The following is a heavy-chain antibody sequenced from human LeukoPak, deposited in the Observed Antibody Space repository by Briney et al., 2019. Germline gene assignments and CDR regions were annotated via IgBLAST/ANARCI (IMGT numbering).Heavy chain of an antibody. CDR2: ISSNGGST. CDR1: GFTFSSYD. CDR3: ARRTVTTLGNWFDP. J-gene: IGHJ5*02. V-gene: IGHV3-64*01. Sequence: GGSLRLSCAASGFTFSSYDMHWVRQAPGKGLEYVSAISSNGGSTYYANSVKGRFTISRDNSKNTLYLQMGSLRAEDMAVYYCARRTVTTLGNWFDPWGQGTLVTVSS. D-gene: IGHD4-17*01.